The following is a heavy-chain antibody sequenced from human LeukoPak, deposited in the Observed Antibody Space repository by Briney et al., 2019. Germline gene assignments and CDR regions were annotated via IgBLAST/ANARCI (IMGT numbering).Heavy chain of an antibody. D-gene: IGHD3-10*01. CDR2: INHSGST. V-gene: IGHV4-34*01. J-gene: IGHJ3*02. CDR3: ARKRGYYGSGSYLAFDI. Sequence: SETLSLTCAVYGGSFSGYYWRWIRQPPGKGLEWIGEINHSGSTNYNPSLKSRVTISVDTSKNQFSLKLSSVTAADTAVYYCARKRGYYGSGSYLAFDIWGQGTMVTVSS. CDR1: GGSFSGYY.